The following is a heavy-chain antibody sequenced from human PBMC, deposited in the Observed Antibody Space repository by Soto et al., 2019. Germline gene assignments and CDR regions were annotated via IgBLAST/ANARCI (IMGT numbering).Heavy chain of an antibody. D-gene: IGHD3-3*01. CDR2: IYYSGST. CDR3: AKTGFWSGYRVADY. Sequence: QLQLQESGPGLVKPSETLSLTCTVSGGAISSSSNYWGWVRQPPGKGLEWIGSIYYSGSTYYNPSLKSRVTISVDTSKTQFSLKLRSVTAADTAVYYCAKTGFWSGYRVADYWGQGTRITVSS. V-gene: IGHV4-39*01. CDR1: GGAISSSSNY. J-gene: IGHJ4*02.